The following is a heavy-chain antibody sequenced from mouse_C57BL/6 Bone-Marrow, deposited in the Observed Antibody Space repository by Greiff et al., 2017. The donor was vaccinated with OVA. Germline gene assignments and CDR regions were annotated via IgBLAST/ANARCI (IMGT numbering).Heavy chain of an antibody. Sequence: QVQLKQPGAELVKPGASVKLSCKASGYTFTSYWMHWVKQRPGQGLEWIGMIHPNSGSTNYNEKFKSKATLTVDKSSSTAYMQLSSLTSEDSAVYYCATYYYGSSYGVAYWGQGTLVTVSA. V-gene: IGHV1-64*01. J-gene: IGHJ3*01. CDR1: GYTFTSYW. CDR2: IHPNSGST. CDR3: ATYYYGSSYGVAY. D-gene: IGHD1-1*01.